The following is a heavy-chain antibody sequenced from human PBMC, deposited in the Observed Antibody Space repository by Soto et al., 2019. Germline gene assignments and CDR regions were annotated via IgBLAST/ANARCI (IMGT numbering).Heavy chain of an antibody. Sequence: QVQLQQWGAGLLKPSETLSLTCAVYGGSGSFSGYLWSWIRQPPGNGLEWMGEINHSGGTNYNPSLKSRVTISVDTSKNQFSLELRSVTAADTAVYYCARGREAYSSSWYVDWGQGTLVTVSS. CDR1: GGSGSFSGYL. J-gene: IGHJ4*02. D-gene: IGHD6-13*01. CDR2: INHSGGT. V-gene: IGHV4-34*01. CDR3: ARGREAYSSSWYVD.